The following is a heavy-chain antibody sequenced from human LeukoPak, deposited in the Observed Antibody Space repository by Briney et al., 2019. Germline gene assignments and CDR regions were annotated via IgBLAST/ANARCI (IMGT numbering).Heavy chain of an antibody. CDR2: IRSKAYGGTT. CDR3: TRLYSESTSWAXDY. Sequence: PGGSLRLSCTTSGLSFGDYAMSWVRQAPGKGLEWVGFIRSKAYGGTTEYAASVKGRFTISRDDSKSIAYLQMNSLKTEDTAVYYCTRLYSESTSWAXDYWGQGTLVTVSS. D-gene: IGHD1-26*01. CDR1: GLSFGDYA. J-gene: IGHJ4*02. V-gene: IGHV3-49*04.